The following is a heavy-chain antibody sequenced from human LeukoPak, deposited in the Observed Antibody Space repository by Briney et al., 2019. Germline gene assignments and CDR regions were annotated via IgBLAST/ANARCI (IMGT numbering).Heavy chain of an antibody. CDR1: GFTFSSYE. CDR3: ARQYYYDSSGYYDAYFQH. CDR2: ISSSGSTI. D-gene: IGHD3-22*01. V-gene: IGHV3-48*03. Sequence: EPGGSLRLSCAASGFTFSSYEINWVRQAPGKGLEWVSYISSSGSTIYYADSVRGRFTISRDNAKNSLYLQMNSLRAEDTAVYYCARQYYYDSSGYYDAYFQHWGQGTLVTVSS. J-gene: IGHJ1*01.